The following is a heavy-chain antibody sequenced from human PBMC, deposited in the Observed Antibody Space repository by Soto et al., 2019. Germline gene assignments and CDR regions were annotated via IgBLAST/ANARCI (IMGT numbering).Heavy chain of an antibody. Sequence: ASVKVSCKASGYTFTGYYMHWVRQAPGRGLEWMGWINPDSGGTNYAQKFQGRVTMTRDTSISTAYMELSRLRSDDTAVYYCASQVSYGSGSYYPTKGMDVWGQGTTVNVSS. CDR2: INPDSGGT. CDR3: ASQVSYGSGSYYPTKGMDV. D-gene: IGHD3-10*01. J-gene: IGHJ6*02. CDR1: GYTFTGYY. V-gene: IGHV1-2*02.